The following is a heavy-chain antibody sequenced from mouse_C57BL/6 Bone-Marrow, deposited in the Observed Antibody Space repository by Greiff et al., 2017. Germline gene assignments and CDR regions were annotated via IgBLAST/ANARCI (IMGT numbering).Heavy chain of an antibody. D-gene: IGHD1-1*01. CDR2: SRNKANDYTT. Sequence: EVKLVESGGGLVQSGRSLRLSCATSGFTFSDFYMEWVRQAPGKGLEWISASRNKANDYTTEYSASVKGRFIVSRDTSQSILYLQMNAMRAEDTAIYYCARDAYDGSRYNAMDYWGQGTSVTVSS. CDR3: ARDAYDGSRYNAMDY. CDR1: GFTFSDFY. J-gene: IGHJ4*01. V-gene: IGHV7-1*01.